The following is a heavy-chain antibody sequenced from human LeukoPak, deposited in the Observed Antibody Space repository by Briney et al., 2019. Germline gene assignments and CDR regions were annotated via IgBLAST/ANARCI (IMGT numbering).Heavy chain of an antibody. J-gene: IGHJ4*02. CDR3: AREEYYYDSSGYHSFDY. V-gene: IGHV4-39*07. Sequence: PSETLSLTCTVSGGSISSSSYYWGWIRQPPGKGLEWIGSIYYSGSTYYNPSLKSRVTISVDTSKNQFSLKLSSVTAADTAVYYCAREEYYYDSSGYHSFDYWGQGTLVTVSS. CDR2: IYYSGST. CDR1: GGSISSSSYY. D-gene: IGHD3-22*01.